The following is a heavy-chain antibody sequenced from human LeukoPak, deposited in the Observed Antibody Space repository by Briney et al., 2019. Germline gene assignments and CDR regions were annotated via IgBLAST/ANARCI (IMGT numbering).Heavy chain of an antibody. CDR1: GFSFSIYG. J-gene: IGHJ4*02. CDR3: ARDYRYYDSSGYNSFDY. V-gene: IGHV3-48*02. D-gene: IGHD3-22*01. Sequence: PGGSLRLSCAASGFSFSIYGMNWVRQAPGKGLEWVSYISGNSKTIYYADSVKGRFTISRDNAKNSLYLQMNSLRDEDTAVYYCARDYRYYDSSGYNSFDYWGQGTLVTASS. CDR2: ISGNSKTI.